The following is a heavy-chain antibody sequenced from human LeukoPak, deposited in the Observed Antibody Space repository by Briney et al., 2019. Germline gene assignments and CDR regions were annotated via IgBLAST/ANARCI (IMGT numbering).Heavy chain of an antibody. CDR1: GFTFSSYG. D-gene: IGHD3-3*01. Sequence: PGGSLRLSCAASGFTFSSYGMSWVRQAPGKGLEWVSAIRGIGGSTYYAGSVKGRFTISRDNSKTTLYLKMNSLRAEERAVYYGAKDSTYYDVWSGYYGTDAFYIWGQGTMVTVSS. CDR2: IRGIGGST. CDR3: AKDSTYYDVWSGYYGTDAFYI. V-gene: IGHV3-23*01. J-gene: IGHJ3*02.